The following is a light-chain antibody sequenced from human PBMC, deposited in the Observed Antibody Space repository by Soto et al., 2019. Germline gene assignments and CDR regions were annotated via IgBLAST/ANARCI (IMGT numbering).Light chain of an antibody. Sequence: QSVLTQPPSVSGAPGQRVTISCTGSISNIGAGYDVHWYQQLPGTAPKLLIYGNTNRPSGVPDRFSGSKSGPSASLAITGLQAEDEADYYCQSYDSCLSGSGFVFGTGTKVTVL. J-gene: IGLJ1*01. CDR2: GNT. CDR3: QSYDSCLSGSGFV. CDR1: ISNIGAGYD. V-gene: IGLV1-40*01.